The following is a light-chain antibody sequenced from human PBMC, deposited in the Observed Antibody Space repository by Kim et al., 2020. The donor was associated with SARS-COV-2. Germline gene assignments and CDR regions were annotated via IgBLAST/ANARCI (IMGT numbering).Light chain of an antibody. Sequence: LSPGERATLSCRASQSVSGYLAWYQQKPGQAPRLRIYDASNRATGIPARFSGSGSGAELTLTISSLEPEDFAVYYCQQRRNWPITFGQGTRLEIK. V-gene: IGKV3-11*01. CDR1: QSVSGY. J-gene: IGKJ5*01. CDR3: QQRRNWPIT. CDR2: DAS.